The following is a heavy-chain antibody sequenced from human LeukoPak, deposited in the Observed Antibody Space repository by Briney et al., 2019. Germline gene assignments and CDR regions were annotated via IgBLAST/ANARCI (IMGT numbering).Heavy chain of an antibody. CDR2: IYWDDDK. CDR3: VGVNYYDTGLGFA. CDR1: GFSLRTSRVA. J-gene: IGHJ4*02. Sequence: ESGPTLVKPTQTLTLTCTFSGFSLRTSRVAVGWIRQPPGKALEWLALIYWDDDKLYSPSLKSRLAITKDTSKNQVVLTVTNMDPVDTATYYCVGVNYYDTGLGFAWGQGTLVTVSS. V-gene: IGHV2-5*02. D-gene: IGHD3-22*01.